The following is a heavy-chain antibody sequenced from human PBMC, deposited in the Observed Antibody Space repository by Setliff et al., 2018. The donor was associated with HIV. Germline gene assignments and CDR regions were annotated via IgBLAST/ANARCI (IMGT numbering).Heavy chain of an antibody. CDR3: ARMQQLPALSHDH. CDR1: DDSISTYY. V-gene: IGHV4-4*09. CDR2: IYSSGYT. D-gene: IGHD6-13*01. J-gene: IGHJ4*02. Sequence: SETLSLTCTVSDDSISTYYWSWIRQPPGKGLEWIGYIYSSGYTNYNPFLKSRVTISVDTSKNEVSLRMTSVIAADTAVYFCARMQQLPALSHDHWGQGTLVTVSS.